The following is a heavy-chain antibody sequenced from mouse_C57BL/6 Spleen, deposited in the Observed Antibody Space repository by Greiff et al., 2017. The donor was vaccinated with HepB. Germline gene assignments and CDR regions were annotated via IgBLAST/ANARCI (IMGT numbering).Heavy chain of an antibody. CDR1: GYAFSSYW. V-gene: IGHV1-80*01. D-gene: IGHD2-2*01. CDR2: IYPGDGDT. Sequence: VKLVESGAELVKPGASVKISCKASGYAFSSYWMNWVKQRPGKGLEWIGQIYPGDGDTNYNGKFKGKATLTADKSSSTAYMQLSSLTSEDSAVYFCARGRGYDEGDFDYWGQGTTLTVSS. CDR3: ARGRGYDEGDFDY. J-gene: IGHJ2*01.